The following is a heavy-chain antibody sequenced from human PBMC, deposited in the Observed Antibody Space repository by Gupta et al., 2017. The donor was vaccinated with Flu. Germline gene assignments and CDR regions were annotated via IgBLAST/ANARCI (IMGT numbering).Heavy chain of an antibody. CDR3: VREPALLDY. J-gene: IGHJ4*02. Sequence: ISWVRQAPGQGLEWMGWINTKSGNPTYAQAFTGRFVFSLDTSVTTAYLDVTSLKAEDTAVYYCVREPALLDYWGQGTLVTVSS. V-gene: IGHV7-4-1*02. CDR2: INTKSGNP.